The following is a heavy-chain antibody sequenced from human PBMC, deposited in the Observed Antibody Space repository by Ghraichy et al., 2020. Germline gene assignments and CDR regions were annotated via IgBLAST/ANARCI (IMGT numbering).Heavy chain of an antibody. D-gene: IGHD3-22*01. V-gene: IGHV3-7*01. CDR2: IKQDGSAR. J-gene: IGHJ4*02. Sequence: SCVVSGFTFSNYWMTWVRQSPGKGLEWVGNIKQDGSARYYVDSVEGRFTISRDNAKNSLYLQMNSLRAEDTAVYYCARDLFYFDNGGYYASDFWGQGTLVTVSS. CDR3: ARDLFYFDNGGYYASDF. CDR1: GFTFSNYW.